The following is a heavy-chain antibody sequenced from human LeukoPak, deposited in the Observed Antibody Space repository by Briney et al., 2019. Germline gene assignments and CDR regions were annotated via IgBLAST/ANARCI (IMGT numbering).Heavy chain of an antibody. J-gene: IGHJ4*02. CDR3: ARALTYYYGSGSTG. Sequence: GGSLRLSCAASGFTFSDYYMSWIRQAPGKGLEWVSYISSSGSTIHYADSVKGRFTISRDNAKNSLYLQMNSLRAEDTAVYYCARALTYYYGSGSTGWGQGTLVTVSS. CDR1: GFTFSDYY. CDR2: ISSSGSTI. D-gene: IGHD3-10*01. V-gene: IGHV3-11*01.